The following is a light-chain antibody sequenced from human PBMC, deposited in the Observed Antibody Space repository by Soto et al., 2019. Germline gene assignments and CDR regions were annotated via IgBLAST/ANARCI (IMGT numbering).Light chain of an antibody. J-gene: IGKJ4*01. V-gene: IGKV3-11*01. CDR3: QHRGNWGT. Sequence: ETVLTQSPATLSSSPGESATLSCRTSQSVDTSLAWYQQKPGQAPRLLIYDASSRATGIPVRFSGSGSGTDFTLTSSSLEPEDFAVYYCQHRGNWGTFGGGTKVEIK. CDR1: QSVDTS. CDR2: DAS.